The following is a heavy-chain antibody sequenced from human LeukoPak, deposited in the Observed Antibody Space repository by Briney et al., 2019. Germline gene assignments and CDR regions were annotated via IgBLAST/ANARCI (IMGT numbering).Heavy chain of an antibody. J-gene: IGHJ5*02. CDR2: IYDSGST. V-gene: IGHV4-59*01. CDR3: ARCRDEFGDYGFTS. D-gene: IGHD4-17*01. Sequence: RASETLSLTCTVSGDSITSNYWSWIRQPPGKGLEWIGYIYDSGSTKYNPSLKSRVTISVDTSKNQFSLKLTSVTAADTAVYYCARCRDEFGDYGFTSWGQGTLVTVSS. CDR1: GDSITSNY.